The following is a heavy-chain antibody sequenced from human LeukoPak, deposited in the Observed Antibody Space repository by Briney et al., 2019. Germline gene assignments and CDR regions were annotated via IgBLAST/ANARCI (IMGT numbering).Heavy chain of an antibody. V-gene: IGHV1-2*06. D-gene: IGHD3-22*01. J-gene: IGHJ4*02. Sequence: ASVKVSCKASGYTFTTYGISWVRQAPGQGLEWMGRINPNSGGAFYAQKFQGRVTMTRDTSISTAYMEVSGLRSDDTAVYCCASGARTDYYDGSGYYFDYWGQGTLVTVSS. CDR2: INPNSGGA. CDR1: GYTFTTYG. CDR3: ASGARTDYYDGSGYYFDY.